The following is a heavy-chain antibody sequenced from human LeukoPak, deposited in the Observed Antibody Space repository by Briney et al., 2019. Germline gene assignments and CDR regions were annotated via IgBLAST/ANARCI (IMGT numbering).Heavy chain of an antibody. CDR2: IYYSGYT. D-gene: IGHD3-10*01. V-gene: IGHV4-59*08. J-gene: IGHJ6*04. CDR1: GGSISSYY. CDR3: ARHIYGLVGPPDV. Sequence: PSETLSLTCTVSGGSISSYYWSWIRQPPGKGLKWIGNIYYSGYTTYSPSLRSRVTISVDTSKNQFSLKLRSVTAADTAVYYCARHIYGLVGPPDVWGKGTTVTITS.